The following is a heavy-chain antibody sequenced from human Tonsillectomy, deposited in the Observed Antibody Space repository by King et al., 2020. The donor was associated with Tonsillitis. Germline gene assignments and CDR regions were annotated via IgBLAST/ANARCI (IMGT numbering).Heavy chain of an antibody. V-gene: IGHV4-59*01. CDR2: IYYSGST. Sequence: VQLQESGPGLVKPSETLSLTCTVSGGSIDIYYWSWIRQPPGKGLEWIGYIYYSGSTNYNPSLKSRVTISVDTSKNQFSLKLSSVTAADTAVYYCARDRGGRGSRPGGMDVWGQGTTVTVSS. CDR3: ARDRGGRGSRPGGMDV. D-gene: IGHD3-10*01. J-gene: IGHJ6*02. CDR1: GGSIDIYY.